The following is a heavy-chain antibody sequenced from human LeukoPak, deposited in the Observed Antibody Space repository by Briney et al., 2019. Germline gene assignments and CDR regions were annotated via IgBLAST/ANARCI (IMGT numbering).Heavy chain of an antibody. V-gene: IGHV3-9*03. CDR2: ISWNSGSI. CDR1: GFTFDDYA. D-gene: IGHD4-11*01. Sequence: GGSLRLSCAASGFTFDDYAMHWVRQAPGKDLERVSGISWNSGSIGYADSVKGRFTISRDNAKNSLYLQINSLRAEDMALYYCAKGDYNLHESSFDYWGQGTLVTVSS. J-gene: IGHJ4*02. CDR3: AKGDYNLHESSFDY.